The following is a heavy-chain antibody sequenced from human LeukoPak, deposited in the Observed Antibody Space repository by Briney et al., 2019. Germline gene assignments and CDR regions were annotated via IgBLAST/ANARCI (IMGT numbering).Heavy chain of an antibody. CDR1: GYAFTSYY. Sequence: GGSLRLSCAASGYAFTSYYMHWVRQAPGQGLEWMGIINPSGGSTSYAQKFQGRVTMTRDMSTSTVYMELSSLRSEDTAVYYCARTGNCSGGSCYGYYYYYMDVWGKGTTVTVSS. J-gene: IGHJ6*03. D-gene: IGHD2-15*01. V-gene: IGHV1-46*01. CDR3: ARTGNCSGGSCYGYYYYYMDV. CDR2: INPSGGST.